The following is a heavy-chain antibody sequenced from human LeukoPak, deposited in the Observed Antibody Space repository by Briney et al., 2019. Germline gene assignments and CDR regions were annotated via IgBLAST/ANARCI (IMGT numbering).Heavy chain of an antibody. CDR1: GFIVSGDF. CDR2: IYSDGST. D-gene: IGHD1-26*01. Sequence: GGSLRLSCAACGFIVSGDFMSWVRQAPGKGLEWVSVIYSDGSTYYADSVKGRFTISRDNSKNTLDLQMTGLRAEDTAVYYCARERGRGRDSPWFDYWGQGTLVTVSS. J-gene: IGHJ4*02. V-gene: IGHV3-53*01. CDR3: ARERGRGRDSPWFDY.